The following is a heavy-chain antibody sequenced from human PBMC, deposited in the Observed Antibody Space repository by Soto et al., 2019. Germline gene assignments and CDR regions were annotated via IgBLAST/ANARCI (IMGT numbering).Heavy chain of an antibody. CDR3: AREQAYCSGGSCYSIFDY. CDR2: IKQDGSEK. Sequence: EVQLVESGGGLVQPGGSLRLSCAASGFTFSSYWMSWVRQAPGKGLEWGANIKQDGSEKYYGDSVKGRFTISRDNGKKALYLQMNSVRAEDTAVYYGAREQAYCSGGSCYSIFDYWGQGTLVTVSS. D-gene: IGHD2-15*01. V-gene: IGHV3-7*01. CDR1: GFTFSSYW. J-gene: IGHJ4*02.